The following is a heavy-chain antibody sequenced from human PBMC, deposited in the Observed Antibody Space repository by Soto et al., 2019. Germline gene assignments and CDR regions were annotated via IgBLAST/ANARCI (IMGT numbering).Heavy chain of an antibody. CDR2: IVVGSGNT. CDR1: GFTFTSSA. CDR3: AAWEYCSGGSCYIPGY. Sequence: GASVKVSCNASGFTFTSSAVQWVRQARGQRLEWIGWIVVGSGNTNYAQKFQERVTITRDMSTSTAYMELSSLRSEDTAVYYCAAWEYCSGGSCYIPGYWGQGTLVTVSS. V-gene: IGHV1-58*01. D-gene: IGHD2-15*01. J-gene: IGHJ4*02.